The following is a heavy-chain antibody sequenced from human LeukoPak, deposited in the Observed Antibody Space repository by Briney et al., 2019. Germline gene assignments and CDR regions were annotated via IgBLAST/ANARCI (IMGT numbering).Heavy chain of an antibody. J-gene: IGHJ6*02. V-gene: IGHV3-30-3*01. CDR1: GFTFSSYA. CDR3: ARVRGEENYYYGMDV. D-gene: IGHD3-16*01. Sequence: GRSLRLSCAASGFTFSSYAMHWVRQAPGKGLEWVAVISYDGSNKYYADSVKGRFTISRDNAKNSLYLQMNSLRAEDTAVYYCARVRGEENYYYGMDVWGQGTTVTVSS. CDR2: ISYDGSNK.